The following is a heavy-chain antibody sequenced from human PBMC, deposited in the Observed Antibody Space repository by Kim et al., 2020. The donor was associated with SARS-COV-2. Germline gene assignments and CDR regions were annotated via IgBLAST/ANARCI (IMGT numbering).Heavy chain of an antibody. CDR3: ARGRITIFGVVTEFDY. J-gene: IGHJ4*02. D-gene: IGHD3-3*01. Sequence: IKIRVTISVDTSKNQCALKLSSVTAADTAVYYCARGRITIFGVVTEFDYWGQGTLVTVSS. V-gene: IGHV4-31*02.